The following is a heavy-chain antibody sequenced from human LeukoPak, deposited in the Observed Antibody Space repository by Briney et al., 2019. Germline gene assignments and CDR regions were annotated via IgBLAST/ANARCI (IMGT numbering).Heavy chain of an antibody. V-gene: IGHV3-23*01. CDR3: ARIATWTYLDS. D-gene: IGHD3/OR15-3a*01. CDR1: GLTFSSSA. Sequence: PGGSLRLSCAASGLTFSSSAMSWVRQAPGKGLGWVSDIDGSGKTTHYADSVKGRFTISRDNSKNTLYLQLTSLRVDDTAVYYCARIATWTYLDSWGQGTLVTVSS. CDR2: IDGSGKTT. J-gene: IGHJ4*02.